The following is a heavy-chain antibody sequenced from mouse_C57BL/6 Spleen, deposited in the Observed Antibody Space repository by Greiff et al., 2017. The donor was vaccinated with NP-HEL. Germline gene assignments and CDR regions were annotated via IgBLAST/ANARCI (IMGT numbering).Heavy chain of an antibody. V-gene: IGHV1-50*01. CDR2: IDPSDSYT. D-gene: IGHD2-12*01. CDR3: ARSHYKSFAY. CDR1: GYTFTSYW. Sequence: QVQLQQPGAELVKPGASVKLSCKASGYTFTSYWMQWVKQRPGQGLEWIGEIDPSDSYTNYNQKFKGKATLTVDTSSSTAYMQLSSLTSEDSAVYYCARSHYKSFAYWGQGTLVTVSA. J-gene: IGHJ3*01.